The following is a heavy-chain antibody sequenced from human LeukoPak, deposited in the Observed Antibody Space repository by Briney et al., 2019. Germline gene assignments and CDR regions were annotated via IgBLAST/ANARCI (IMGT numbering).Heavy chain of an antibody. CDR2: INANSGGT. Sequence: ASVKVSCKASGYTFTGYNMHWVRQAPGQGLEWMGWINANSGGTNYAQKFQGRVTMTRDTSTSTAFMELSRLSSDDTAVYYCACASGNYYNGNYFDYWGQGTLVTVSS. D-gene: IGHD3-10*01. CDR3: ACASGNYYNGNYFDY. V-gene: IGHV1-2*02. CDR1: GYTFTGYN. J-gene: IGHJ4*02.